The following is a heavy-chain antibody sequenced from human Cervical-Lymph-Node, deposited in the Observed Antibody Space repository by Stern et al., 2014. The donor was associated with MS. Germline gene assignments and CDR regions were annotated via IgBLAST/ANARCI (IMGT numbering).Heavy chain of an antibody. Sequence: VQLVQSGADVKKPGESLKISCKGSGYKFSNYWIAWVRQMPGKGLEWMAIIYPGDSDTRYTPYFQGPVTLSADKSINTAHLQRTSLKASDTAMYYCARAHADYYDSFYFWGQGTLITVSS. CDR3: ARAHADYYDSFYF. V-gene: IGHV5-51*01. CDR2: IYPGDSDT. J-gene: IGHJ4*02. CDR1: GYKFSNYW. D-gene: IGHD3-22*01.